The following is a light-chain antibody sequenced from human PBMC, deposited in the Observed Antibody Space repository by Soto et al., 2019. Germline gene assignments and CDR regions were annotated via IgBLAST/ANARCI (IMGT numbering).Light chain of an antibody. CDR2: DVS. J-gene: IGLJ3*02. CDR3: CSYAGTSRV. Sequence: QSALTQPRSLSGSPGQSVTISCTGNSSDVGAYNYVSWYQHHPGKAPKLMIYDVSKRPSGIPDRFSGSKSGNTASLTISWLQADDEADYYCCSYAGTSRVFGGGTKLTVL. CDR1: SSDVGAYNY. V-gene: IGLV2-11*01.